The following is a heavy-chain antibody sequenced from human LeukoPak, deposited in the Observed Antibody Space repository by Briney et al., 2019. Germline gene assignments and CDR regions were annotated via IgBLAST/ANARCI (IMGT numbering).Heavy chain of an antibody. D-gene: IGHD3-3*01. CDR2: ISGSGGST. CDR1: GFTFSSYG. Sequence: GGTLRLSCVASGFTFSSYGMSWVRQAPGKGLEWVSAISGSGGSTYYADSVKGRFTISRDNSKNTLYLQMNSLRAEDTAVYYCAKLGSDFWSDEFWFDYWGQGTLVTVSS. CDR3: AKLGSDFWSDEFWFDY. J-gene: IGHJ4*02. V-gene: IGHV3-23*01.